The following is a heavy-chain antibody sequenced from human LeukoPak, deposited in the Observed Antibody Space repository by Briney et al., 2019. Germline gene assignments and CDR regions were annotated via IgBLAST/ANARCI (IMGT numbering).Heavy chain of an antibody. V-gene: IGHV5-51*01. CDR1: GHSFSIDW. D-gene: IGHD2-15*01. J-gene: IGHJ6*02. CDR3: TRGCSGGSCSRDAMDV. CDR2: IFPIDSEN. Sequence: GESLKISCKASGHSFSIDWIAWVRQMPGKGLEWMGIIFPIDSENTYSPSFQGQVTISADKSISTAYLQWSSLKASDTAMYYCTRGCSGGSCSRDAMDVWGQGTMVTVSS.